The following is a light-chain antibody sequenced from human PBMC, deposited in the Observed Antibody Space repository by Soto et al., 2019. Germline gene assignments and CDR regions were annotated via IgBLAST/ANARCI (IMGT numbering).Light chain of an antibody. CDR2: GNN. CDR3: QSYDTGLSGSV. Sequence: QSVLTQPPSVSGAPGQRVTISCTGSSSNIGAPYDVHWYQQLPGTAPKLLIYGNNNRPSGVPDRFSGSKSGSSASLAITGLQAEDEATYYCQSYDTGLSGSVFGGGTKLTVL. CDR1: SSNIGAPYD. V-gene: IGLV1-40*01. J-gene: IGLJ3*02.